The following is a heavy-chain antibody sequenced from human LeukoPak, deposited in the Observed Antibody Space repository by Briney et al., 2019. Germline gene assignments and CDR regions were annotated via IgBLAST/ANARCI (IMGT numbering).Heavy chain of an antibody. Sequence: GGSLRLSCAASGFTVSSNYMSWVRQAPGKGLEWVSVIYSGGSTYYADSVEGRFTISRDNSKNTLYLQMNSLRAEDTAVYYCARDLVPHYVWGSYRYSQDYWGQGTLVTVSS. CDR3: ARDLVPHYVWGSYRYSQDY. CDR2: IYSGGST. D-gene: IGHD3-16*02. CDR1: GFTVSSNY. V-gene: IGHV3-66*01. J-gene: IGHJ4*02.